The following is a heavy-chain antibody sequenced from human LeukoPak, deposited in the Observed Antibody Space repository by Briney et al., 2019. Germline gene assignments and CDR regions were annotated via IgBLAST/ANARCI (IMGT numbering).Heavy chain of an antibody. V-gene: IGHV4-30-4*07. D-gene: IGHD3-10*01. Sequence: SETLSLTCAVSGGSISSGGYSWSWIRQPPGKGLEWIGYIYYSGSTYYNPSLKSRVTISVDTSKNQFSLKLSSVTAADTAVYYCARSFGEEYYFDYWGQGTLVTVSS. CDR3: ARSFGEEYYFDY. J-gene: IGHJ4*02. CDR1: GGSISSGGYS. CDR2: IYYSGST.